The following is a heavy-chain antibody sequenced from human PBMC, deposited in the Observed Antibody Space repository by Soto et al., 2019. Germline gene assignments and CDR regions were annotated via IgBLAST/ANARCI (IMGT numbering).Heavy chain of an antibody. CDR1: GFTFSSYA. Sequence: EVQLLESGGGLVQPGGSLRLSCAASGFTFSSYAMSWVRQAPGKGLEWVSAISGSGGSTYYADSVKGRFTISRDNSKNTLYLQMNSLRAEDTAVYYCVKVPRYGDYRGYNWFDPWGQGTLVTVSS. CDR2: ISGSGGST. J-gene: IGHJ5*02. CDR3: VKVPRYGDYRGYNWFDP. D-gene: IGHD4-17*01. V-gene: IGHV3-23*01.